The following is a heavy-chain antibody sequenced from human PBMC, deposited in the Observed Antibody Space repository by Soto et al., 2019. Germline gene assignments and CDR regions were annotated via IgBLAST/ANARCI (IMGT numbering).Heavy chain of an antibody. D-gene: IGHD3-10*01. CDR3: ARGPRYYGSGSYYNKGWFDP. CDR2: INHSGST. V-gene: IGHV4-34*01. CDR1: GGSFSGYY. Sequence: SETLSLTCAVYGGSFSGYYWSWIRQPPGKGLEWIGEINHSGSTNYNPSLKSRVTISADTSKNQFSLKLSSVTAADTAVYYCARGPRYYGSGSYYNKGWFDPWGQGTLVTVSS. J-gene: IGHJ5*02.